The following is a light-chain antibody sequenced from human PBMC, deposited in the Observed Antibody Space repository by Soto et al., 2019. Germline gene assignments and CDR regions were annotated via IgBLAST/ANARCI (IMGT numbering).Light chain of an antibody. CDR3: QHYTNLPLT. CDR2: GAS. CDR1: QSVSSN. V-gene: IGKV3-15*01. Sequence: EIVLTQSPATLSVSPGERATLSCRASQSVSSNLAWYQQKPGQAPRLLIYGASSRAPGIPARFSGSGSGTEFTLTISSLQSEDFAVYYCQHYTNLPLTFGGGAKVESK. J-gene: IGKJ4*01.